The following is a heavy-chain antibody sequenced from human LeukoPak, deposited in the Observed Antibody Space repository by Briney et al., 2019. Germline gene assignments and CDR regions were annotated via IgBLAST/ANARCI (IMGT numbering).Heavy chain of an antibody. CDR2: IYPGDADT. CDR3: PRLSTPPGTYFAY. CDR1: GYSFTSHW. J-gene: IGHJ4*02. D-gene: IGHD3/OR15-3a*01. V-gene: IGHV5-51*01. Sequence: GESLKISCKGSGYSFTSHWIGWVRQMPGKGLEWMGIIYPGDADTRYSPSFQGQVNISSDKSISTPYLQWSSLKAPDTAMYYCPRLSTPPGTYFAYWGQGPLVTVSS.